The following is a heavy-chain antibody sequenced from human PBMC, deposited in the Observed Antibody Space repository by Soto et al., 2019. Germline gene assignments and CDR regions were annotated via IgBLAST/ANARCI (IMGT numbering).Heavy chain of an antibody. CDR3: AKDPWGATVPYLCY. Sequence: EVQLLESGGGLVQPGGSLRLSCAASGFTFSSYAMSWVRQAPGNGLEWVSAISGSGGSTYYADSVKGRFTISRDNSKNTLYLQMNSLRAEDTAVYYCAKDPWGATVPYLCYWGQGTLVTVSS. V-gene: IGHV3-23*01. CDR1: GFTFSSYA. J-gene: IGHJ4*02. CDR2: ISGSGGST. D-gene: IGHD4-17*01.